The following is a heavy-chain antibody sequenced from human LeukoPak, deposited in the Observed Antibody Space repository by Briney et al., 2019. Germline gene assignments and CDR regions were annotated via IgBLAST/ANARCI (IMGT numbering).Heavy chain of an antibody. CDR2: IKQDGSEK. Sequence: GGSLRLSCAASGFTFSSYWMSWVRQAPGKGLEWVASIKQDGSEKYFVDSVKGRFTISRDNAKNSLYLQMNSLRAEDTAVYYCARGCSGGSCYVSKFDPWGQGTLVTVSS. CDR3: ARGCSGGSCYVSKFDP. V-gene: IGHV3-7*01. CDR1: GFTFSSYW. J-gene: IGHJ5*02. D-gene: IGHD2-15*01.